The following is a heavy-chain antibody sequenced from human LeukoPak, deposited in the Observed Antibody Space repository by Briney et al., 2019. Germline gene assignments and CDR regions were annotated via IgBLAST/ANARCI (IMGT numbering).Heavy chain of an antibody. J-gene: IGHJ5*02. V-gene: IGHV3-21*01. CDR1: GFTFSSYT. Sequence: GGSLRLSCAVSGFTFSSYTMNWVRQAPGKGLEWVSSITSSSSYIFYADSVKGRFTISRDNAKNSLYLQMNSLRAEDTAVYYCARGCSGGSCYESKFDPWGQGTLVTVSS. CDR3: ARGCSGGSCYESKFDP. D-gene: IGHD2-15*01. CDR2: ITSSSSYI.